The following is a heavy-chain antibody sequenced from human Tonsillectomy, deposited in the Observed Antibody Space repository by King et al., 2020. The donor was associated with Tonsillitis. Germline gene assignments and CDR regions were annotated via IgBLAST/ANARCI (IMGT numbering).Heavy chain of an antibody. V-gene: IGHV4-39*01. Sequence: QLQESGPGLVRPSETLSLTCTVSGDSISSSSSYWVWIRQTPGKGLEWIGNIYHTGSTYYNPSLDSRVTISVDTSKNQFSLKLRSVTAADTAVYYCARQGQWYGHYWGQGTLVTVSS. J-gene: IGHJ4*02. CDR2: IYHTGST. D-gene: IGHD2-15*01. CDR1: GDSISSSSSY. CDR3: ARQGQWYGHY.